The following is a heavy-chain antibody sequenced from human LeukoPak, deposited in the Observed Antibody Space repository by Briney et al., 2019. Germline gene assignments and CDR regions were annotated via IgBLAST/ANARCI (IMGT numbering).Heavy chain of an antibody. D-gene: IGHD5-12*01. Sequence: SETLSLTCTVSGGSISSSSYYWGWIRLPPWKGLEWIGSIYYSGSTYYNPSLKSQVTISVDTSKNQFSLKLSSVTAADTAVYYCARHAHSGYDHNLDYWGQGTLVTVSS. J-gene: IGHJ4*02. CDR2: IYYSGST. V-gene: IGHV4-39*01. CDR1: GGSISSSSYY. CDR3: ARHAHSGYDHNLDY.